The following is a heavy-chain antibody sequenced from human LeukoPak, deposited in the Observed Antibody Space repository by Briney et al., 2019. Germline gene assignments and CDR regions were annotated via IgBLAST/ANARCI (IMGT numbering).Heavy chain of an antibody. J-gene: IGHJ4*02. CDR2: IQFDGSHI. Sequence: GGSLRLSCAASGFTFSSYGMHWVRQAPGKGLEWVAFIQFDGSHIFYTDSVRGRFTISRDNSKNTLYLQMSSLRAEDTAVFYCAKTSDQLLYPKFDYWGRGTLVTVSS. CDR3: AKTSDQLLYPKFDY. CDR1: GFTFSSYG. V-gene: IGHV3-30*02. D-gene: IGHD2-2*01.